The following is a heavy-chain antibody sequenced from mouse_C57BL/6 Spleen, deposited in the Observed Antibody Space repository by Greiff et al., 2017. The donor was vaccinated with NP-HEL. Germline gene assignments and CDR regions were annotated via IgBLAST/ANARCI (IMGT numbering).Heavy chain of an antibody. V-gene: IGHV5-16*01. CDR2: INYDGSST. D-gene: IGHD2-4*01. CDR1: GFTFSDYY. J-gene: IGHJ2*01. CDR3: ARVYYDYPFDY. Sequence: EVNVVESEGGLVQPGSSMKLSCTASGFTFSDYYMAWVRQVPEKGLEWVANINYDGSSTYYLDSLKSRFIISRDNAKNILYLQMSSLKSEDTATYYCARVYYDYPFDYWGQGTTLTVSS.